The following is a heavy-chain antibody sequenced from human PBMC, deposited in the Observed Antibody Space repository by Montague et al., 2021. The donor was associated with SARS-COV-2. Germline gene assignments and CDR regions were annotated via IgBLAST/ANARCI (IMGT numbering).Heavy chain of an antibody. V-gene: IGHV4-59*08. J-gene: IGHJ4*02. Sequence: SETLSLTCTVSGGSISSFYWSWSRQPPGKGLEWIGYISDSGSTNYNPSLTSRVTMSVDTSKNQFSLKVNSVTAADTAVYYRARHYSATLPAVYWGQGTLVTVSS. CDR1: GGSISSFY. D-gene: IGHD2-15*01. CDR2: ISDSGST. CDR3: ARHYSATLPAVY.